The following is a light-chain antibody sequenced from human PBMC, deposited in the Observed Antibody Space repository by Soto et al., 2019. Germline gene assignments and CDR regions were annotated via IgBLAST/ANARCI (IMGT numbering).Light chain of an antibody. CDR3: SLCTSSSTYV. J-gene: IGLJ1*01. Sequence: QSVLTQPPSVSGSPGQSVTISCTGTSSDVGSYNRVSWYQQPPGTGPKLMIYEVSHRPSGVPDRFSGSKSGNTASLTISGLQAEDEADYYCSLCTSSSTYVFGTGTKVTV. V-gene: IGLV2-18*01. CDR1: SSDVGSYNR. CDR2: EVS.